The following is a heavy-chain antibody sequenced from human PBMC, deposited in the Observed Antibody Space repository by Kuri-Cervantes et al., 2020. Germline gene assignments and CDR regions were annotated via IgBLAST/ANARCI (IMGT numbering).Heavy chain of an antibody. V-gene: IGHV1-69*05. CDR2: IIPIFGTA. D-gene: IGHD6-19*01. CDR1: GGTFSSYA. Sequence: SVKVSCKASGGTFSSYAISWVRQAPGQGLEWMGGIIPIFGTANYAQKFRGRVTITTDESTSTAYMELSSLRSEDTAVYYCARWVSSGTYYFDYWGQGTLVTVSS. CDR3: ARWVSSGTYYFDY. J-gene: IGHJ4*02.